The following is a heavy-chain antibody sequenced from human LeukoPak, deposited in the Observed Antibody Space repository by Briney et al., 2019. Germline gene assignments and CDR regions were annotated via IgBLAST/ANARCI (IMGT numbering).Heavy chain of an antibody. CDR1: GGSFSGYY. Sequence: SETLSLTCAVYGGSFSGYYWSWIRQPPGKGLEWIGEINHSGSTNYNPSLKSRVTISVDTSKNQFSLKLSSVTAADTAVYYCARDRYYYDSSGYSTPFDYWGQGTLVTVSS. V-gene: IGHV4-34*01. CDR2: INHSGST. D-gene: IGHD3-22*01. CDR3: ARDRYYYDSSGYSTPFDY. J-gene: IGHJ4*02.